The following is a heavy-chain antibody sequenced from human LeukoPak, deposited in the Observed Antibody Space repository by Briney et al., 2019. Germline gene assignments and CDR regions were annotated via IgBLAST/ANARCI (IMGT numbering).Heavy chain of an antibody. D-gene: IGHD3-16*01. J-gene: IGHJ4*02. Sequence: VRSLRLSCGASGFTFSNHWTYWVRQAPGKGLVSVSHINTDGDITEYADSVKGRFTISRDNAKNTVYLQMNSPRIEDTAVYYWVRPLGFYWGQGTLVAVSS. CDR3: VRPLGFY. V-gene: IGHV3-74*03. CDR2: INTDGDIT. CDR1: GFTFSNHW.